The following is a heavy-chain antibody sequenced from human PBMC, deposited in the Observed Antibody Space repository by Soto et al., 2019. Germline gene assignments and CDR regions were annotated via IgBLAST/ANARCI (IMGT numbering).Heavy chain of an antibody. CDR2: INAGNGNT. D-gene: IGHD1-26*01. Sequence: QVQLVQSGAEEKKPGASVKVSCKASGYTFTSYAMHWLRQAPGQRLEWMGWINAGNGNTKYSQKFQGKVTITRDTSASTAYTELSSLRSEDTAVYYCARVLVGATPVDYWGQGTLVTVSS. V-gene: IGHV1-3*05. CDR3: ARVLVGATPVDY. CDR1: GYTFTSYA. J-gene: IGHJ4*02.